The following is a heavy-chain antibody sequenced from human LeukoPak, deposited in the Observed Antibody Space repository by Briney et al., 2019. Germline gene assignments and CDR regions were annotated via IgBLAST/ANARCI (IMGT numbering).Heavy chain of an antibody. D-gene: IGHD6-13*01. J-gene: IGHJ3*02. V-gene: IGHV3-21*01. CDR2: ITSSSSYI. CDR3: TRGSSSSWPGDAFDI. CDR1: GFTFSSYS. Sequence: PGGSLRLSCAASGFTFSSYSMNWVRQAPGKGLEWVSSITSSSSYIYYADSVKGRFTISRDNAKNSLYLQMNSLRAEDTAVYYCTRGSSSSWPGDAFDIWGQGTMVTVSS.